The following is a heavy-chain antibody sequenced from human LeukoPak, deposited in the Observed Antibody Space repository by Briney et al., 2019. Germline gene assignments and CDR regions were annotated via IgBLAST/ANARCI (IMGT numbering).Heavy chain of an antibody. CDR3: AKSQRGLLWFGESKYYFDY. CDR2: ISGSGGST. V-gene: IGHV3-23*01. D-gene: IGHD3-10*01. J-gene: IGHJ4*02. CDR1: GFTFSSYG. Sequence: GGSLRLSCAASGFTFSSYGMSGVRQAPGKGLEWVSAISGSGGSTYYADSVKGRFTISRDNSKNTLYLQMNSLRAEDTAVYYCAKSQRGLLWFGESKYYFDYWGQGTLVTVSS.